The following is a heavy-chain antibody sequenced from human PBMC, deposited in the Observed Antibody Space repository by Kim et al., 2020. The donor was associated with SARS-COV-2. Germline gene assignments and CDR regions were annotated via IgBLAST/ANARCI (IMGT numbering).Heavy chain of an antibody. CDR1: GFTFSSYG. CDR2: IWYDGSNK. CDR3: ARDLLGGLAAQWDYYGMDV. D-gene: IGHD6-6*01. Sequence: GGSLRLSCAASGFTFSSYGMHWVRQAPGKGLEWVAVIWYDGSNKYYADSVKGRFTISRDNSKNTLYLQMNSLRAEDTAVYYCARDLLGGLAAQWDYYGMDVWGQGTTVTVSS. J-gene: IGHJ6*02. V-gene: IGHV3-33*01.